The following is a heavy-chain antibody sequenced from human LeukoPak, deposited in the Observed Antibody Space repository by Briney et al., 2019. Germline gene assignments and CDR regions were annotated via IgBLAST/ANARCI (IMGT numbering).Heavy chain of an antibody. D-gene: IGHD3-10*01. CDR1: GYTFTSYA. CDR2: INTNTGNP. V-gene: IGHV7-4-1*02. CDR3: ARDSWEDIGEVLNNWFDP. Sequence: ASVKVSCKASGYTFTSYAMNWVQQAPGQGLEWMGWINTNTGNPTYAQGFTGRFVFSLDTSVSTAYLQISSLKAEDTAVYYCARDSWEDIGEVLNNWFDPWGQGTLVTVSS. J-gene: IGHJ5*02.